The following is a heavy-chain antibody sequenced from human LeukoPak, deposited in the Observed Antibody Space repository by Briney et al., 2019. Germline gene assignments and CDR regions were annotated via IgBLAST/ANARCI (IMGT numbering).Heavy chain of an antibody. J-gene: IGHJ4*02. CDR3: VKRVSGWYQIDY. Sequence: TGGSLRLSCAASGFTFSGYAMSWVRQAPGKGLEWVSAITGNGVGTYYADSVKGRFTISRDNSKNTLYLQMNSLRADDTAVYYCVKRVSGWYQIDYWGQGTLVTVSS. D-gene: IGHD6-19*01. CDR1: GFTFSGYA. CDR2: ITGNGVGT. V-gene: IGHV3-23*01.